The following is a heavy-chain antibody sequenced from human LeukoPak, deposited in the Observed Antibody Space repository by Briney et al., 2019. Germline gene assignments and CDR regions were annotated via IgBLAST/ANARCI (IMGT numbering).Heavy chain of an antibody. D-gene: IGHD5-12*01. Sequence: GGSLRLSCAASGFNFIDYSMNWVHQAPGKGLEWISYIGISSGNTKYADSVKGRFTISRDKARNSLYLQMNSLRVEDTAMYYCARDHRYAFDNWGHGTLVTVSS. CDR1: GFNFIDYS. J-gene: IGHJ4*01. V-gene: IGHV3-48*01. CDR2: IGISSGNT. CDR3: ARDHRYAFDN.